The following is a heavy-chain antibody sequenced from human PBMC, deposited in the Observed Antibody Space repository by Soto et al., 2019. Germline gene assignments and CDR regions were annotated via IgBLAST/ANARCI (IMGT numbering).Heavy chain of an antibody. CDR3: AHSIVGVAGGDY. Sequence: QITLKESGPTLVKPTQTLTLTCTFSGFSLSTSGVGVGWIRQSPGKALEWLALIYWDDDKRYRPSLKSRLTITKDTSKNQVVLTMTNMDRVDTGTYYCAHSIVGVAGGDYWGQGTLVTVST. CDR2: IYWDDDK. D-gene: IGHD1-26*01. J-gene: IGHJ4*02. CDR1: GFSLSTSGVG. V-gene: IGHV2-5*02.